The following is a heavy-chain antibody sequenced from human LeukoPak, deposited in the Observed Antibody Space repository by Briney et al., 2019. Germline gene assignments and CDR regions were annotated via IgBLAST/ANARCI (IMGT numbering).Heavy chain of an antibody. V-gene: IGHV3-7*01. Sequence: GGSLRLSCAASGFTFNNYWMSWVRQAPGKGLEWVANIKQDGTEKYYVDSVKGRFTISRDNAKNSLYLQMNSLRAEDTAVYYCARLVPNYYYYYMDVWGKGTTVTISS. CDR3: ARLVPNYYYYYMDV. CDR2: IKQDGTEK. D-gene: IGHD6-13*01. CDR1: GFTFNNYW. J-gene: IGHJ6*03.